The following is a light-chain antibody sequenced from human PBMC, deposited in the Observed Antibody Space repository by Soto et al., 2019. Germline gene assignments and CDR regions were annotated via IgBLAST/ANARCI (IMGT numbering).Light chain of an antibody. Sequence: EIVLTQSPGTLSLSPGERATLSCRASQSVSSSYLAWYQQKPGQAPRLLIYGASSRATGIPDRFSGSGSGTDFTLTISRLEPEDFAVYYCQQYGSSPYTFCQGNKLELK. CDR3: QQYGSSPYT. CDR2: GAS. V-gene: IGKV3-20*01. CDR1: QSVSSSY. J-gene: IGKJ2*01.